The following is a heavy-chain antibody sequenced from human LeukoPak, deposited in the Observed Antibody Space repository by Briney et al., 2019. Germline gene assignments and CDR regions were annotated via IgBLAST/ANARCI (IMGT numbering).Heavy chain of an antibody. J-gene: IGHJ3*02. CDR3: ARAERGYSYHDAFDI. CDR2: IIPIFGTA. CDR1: GGTFSSYA. Sequence: ASVKVSCKASGGTFSSYAISWVRQAPGQGLGWMGGIIPIFGTANYAQKFQGRVTITADKSTSTAYMELSSLRSEDTAVYYCARAERGYSYHDAFDIWGQGTMVTVSS. V-gene: IGHV1-69*06. D-gene: IGHD5-18*01.